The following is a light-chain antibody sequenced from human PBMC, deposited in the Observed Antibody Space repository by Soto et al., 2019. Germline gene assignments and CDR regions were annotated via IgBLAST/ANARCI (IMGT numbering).Light chain of an antibody. J-gene: IGLJ1*01. CDR3: SSYACSHNEGYV. CDR1: SGDVGGYNY. V-gene: IGLV2-8*01. CDR2: EVS. Sequence: QSVLTQPPSASGSPGQSVTISCTGTSGDVGGYNYVSWYQQHPGKAPKLMIYEVSKRPSGVPDRFSGSKSGNTASLTVSGLQAEDEADYYCSSYACSHNEGYVFGTGTKVTVL.